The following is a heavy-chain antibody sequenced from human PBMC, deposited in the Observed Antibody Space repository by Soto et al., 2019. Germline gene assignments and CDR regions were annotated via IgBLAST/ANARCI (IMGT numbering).Heavy chain of an antibody. Sequence: GGSLTLACAACGFTVSSNYMSCVRQAPGKGLEWVSVIYSGGSTYYADSVKGRFTISRDNSKNTLYLQMNSLRAEDTAVYFCARGIVGATYWFDPWGQGTLVTVSS. CDR3: ARGIVGATYWFDP. V-gene: IGHV3-53*01. J-gene: IGHJ5*02. D-gene: IGHD1-26*01. CDR1: GFTVSSNY. CDR2: IYSGGST.